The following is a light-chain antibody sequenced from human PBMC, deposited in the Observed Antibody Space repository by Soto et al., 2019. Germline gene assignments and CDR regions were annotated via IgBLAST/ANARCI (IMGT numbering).Light chain of an antibody. CDR3: QQYNSWPPA. V-gene: IGKV1-39*01. J-gene: IGKJ1*01. Sequence: EIQMNPSPTSLFGSGGDRVNIPCRASQSISSYLNWYQQKPGKAPKLLIYAASSLQSGVPSRFSGSGSGTEFTLTISSLKSEDFAVYHCQQYNSWPPAFGQGTKVDIK. CDR1: QSISSY. CDR2: AAS.